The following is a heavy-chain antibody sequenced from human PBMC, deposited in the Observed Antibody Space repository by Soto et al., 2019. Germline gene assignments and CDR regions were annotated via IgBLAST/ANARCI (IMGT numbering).Heavy chain of an antibody. Sequence: QVQLQESGPGLVKPPQTLSLTCTVSGGSVSSADWNWSWIRQSPGKGLEWIGHIYEGGRTYSNPSLMSRATISLDTSKNLFSLNLRSVTAADTAVYYCTRGPSGDKVDFWGQGLLVTVSS. V-gene: IGHV4-30-4*08. CDR2: IYEGGRT. J-gene: IGHJ4*02. CDR3: TRGPSGDKVDF. D-gene: IGHD7-27*01. CDR1: GGSVSSADWN.